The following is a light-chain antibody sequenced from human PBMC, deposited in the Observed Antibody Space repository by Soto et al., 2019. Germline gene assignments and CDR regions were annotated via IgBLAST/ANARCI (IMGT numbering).Light chain of an antibody. V-gene: IGKV1-39*01. CDR3: QHGYSTPLT. CDR2: AAS. CDR1: QSINSY. J-gene: IGKJ4*01. Sequence: DIQMTQSPSSLSASVGDRVTITCRASQSINSYLNWYQQKPRKAPKLLIYAASSLESGVPSRFSGSGSGTDFTLTISSLQPEDFATYFCQHGYSTPLTFGGGTKVDI.